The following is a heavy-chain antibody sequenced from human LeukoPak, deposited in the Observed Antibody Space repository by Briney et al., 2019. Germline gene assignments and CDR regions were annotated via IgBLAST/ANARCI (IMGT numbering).Heavy chain of an antibody. CDR2: LSGSGST. J-gene: IGHJ6*03. Sequence: PGGSLRLSCAASGFTFSSYAMSWVRQAPGKALEWVSALSGSGSTYYADSVKGRFTISRDNSKNTLYLQMNSLRAEDTAVYYCARNDLTIFGVDPFYYYYYMDVWGKGTTVTVSS. V-gene: IGHV3-23*01. CDR3: ARNDLTIFGVDPFYYYYYMDV. D-gene: IGHD3-3*01. CDR1: GFTFSSYA.